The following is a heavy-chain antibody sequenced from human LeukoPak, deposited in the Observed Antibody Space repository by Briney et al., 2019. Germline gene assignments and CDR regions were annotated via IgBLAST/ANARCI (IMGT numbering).Heavy chain of an antibody. J-gene: IGHJ4*02. D-gene: IGHD3-10*01. CDR2: IKQDGSEK. CDR3: ARGLLWFGELLSY. CDR1: GFTFSGYD. V-gene: IGHV3-7*01. Sequence: GGSLRLSCAASGFTFSGYDMSWVRQAPGKGLEWVANIKQDGSEKYYVDSVKGRFTISRDNAKNSLYLQMNSLRAEDTAVYYCARGLLWFGELLSYWGQGTLVTVSS.